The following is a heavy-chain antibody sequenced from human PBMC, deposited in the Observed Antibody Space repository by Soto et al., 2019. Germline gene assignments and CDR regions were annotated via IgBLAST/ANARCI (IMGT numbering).Heavy chain of an antibody. J-gene: IGHJ3*02. CDR2: IDPSDSYT. CDR1: GYSFTTYW. D-gene: IGHD5-12*01. CDR3: ARQEMATIGNAFDI. Sequence: GESLKISCKGSGYSFTTYWINWVRQMPGKGLEWMGKIDPSDSYTNYSPSFQGHVIISADKSISTAYLQWSSLKASDTAMYYCARQEMATIGNAFDIWGQGTMVTVSS. V-gene: IGHV5-10-1*01.